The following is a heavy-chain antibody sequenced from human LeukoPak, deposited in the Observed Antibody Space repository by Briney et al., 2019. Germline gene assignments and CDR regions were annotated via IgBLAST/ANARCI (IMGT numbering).Heavy chain of an antibody. V-gene: IGHV3-21*04. D-gene: IGHD3-3*01. Sequence: GGSLRLSCAASGFAFSDYTINWVRQAPGKGLEWISSISSRSKNVYYEDSVRGRFIISRDNSNNTLFLQMNSLRVEDTALYYCAKGDDYWSGYYGPWGQGTLVTVSS. J-gene: IGHJ5*02. CDR2: ISSRSKNV. CDR1: GFAFSDYT. CDR3: AKGDDYWSGYYGP.